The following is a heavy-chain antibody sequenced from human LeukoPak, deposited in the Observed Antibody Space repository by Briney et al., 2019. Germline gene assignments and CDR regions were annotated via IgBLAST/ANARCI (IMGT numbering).Heavy chain of an antibody. V-gene: IGHV3-23*01. Sequence: QPGGSLRLSCAASGFTLSSYAMSWVRQAPGKGLEWVSLISGNAGSTYYADSVKGRFTISRDITKNTLYLQMNSLRAEDTAVYYCARGDAFDYWGQGTLVTVSS. CDR2: ISGNAGST. J-gene: IGHJ4*02. CDR1: GFTLSSYA. CDR3: ARGDAFDY.